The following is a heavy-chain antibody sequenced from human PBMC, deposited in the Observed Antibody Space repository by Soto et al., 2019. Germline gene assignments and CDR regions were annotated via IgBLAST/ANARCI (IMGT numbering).Heavy chain of an antibody. CDR3: VKDQTNYYDSSGYY. D-gene: IGHD3-22*01. V-gene: IGHV3-23*01. Sequence: GGSLRLSCAASGFTFSNFAMSWVRQAPGKGLEWVSAISYNGGSTYYANSAQGRLTISRDNSENTLYLQMNGLRVEDTAVYYCVKDQTNYYDSSGYYWGQGTLVTVSS. CDR1: GFTFSNFA. J-gene: IGHJ4*02. CDR2: ISYNGGST.